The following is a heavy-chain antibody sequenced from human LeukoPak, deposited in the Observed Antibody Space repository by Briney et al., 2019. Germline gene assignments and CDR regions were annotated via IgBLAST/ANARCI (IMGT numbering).Heavy chain of an antibody. V-gene: IGHV3-64D*09. J-gene: IGHJ4*02. CDR2: ICSNGGST. CDR3: VKDLAYDYGDPNFDY. D-gene: IGHD4-17*01. CDR1: GFTFSSYA. Sequence: GGSLRLSCSASGFTFSSYAMHWVRQAPGKGLEYVSAICSNGGSTYYADSVKGRFTISRDNSKNTLYLQMSSLRAEDTAVYYCVKDLAYDYGDPNFDYWGQGTLVTVSS.